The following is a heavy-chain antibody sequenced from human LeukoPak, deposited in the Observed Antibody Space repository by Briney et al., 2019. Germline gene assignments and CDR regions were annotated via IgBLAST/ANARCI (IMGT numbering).Heavy chain of an antibody. CDR1: GYTFTSYD. CDR2: MNPNSGNT. J-gene: IGHJ6*03. V-gene: IGHV1-8*03. Sequence: ASVKVSCKASGYTFTSYDINWVRQATGRGLEWMGWMNPNSGNTGYAQKFQGRVTITRNTSISTAYMELSSLRSEDTAVYYCARGLVVWHYYYYYMDVWGKGTTVTVSS. D-gene: IGHD2-8*01. CDR3: ARGLVVWHYYYYYMDV.